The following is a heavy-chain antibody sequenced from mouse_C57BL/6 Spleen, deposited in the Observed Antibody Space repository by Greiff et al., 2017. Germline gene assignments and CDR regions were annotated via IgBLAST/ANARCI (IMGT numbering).Heavy chain of an antibody. CDR3: ARWLRFAY. CDR1: CYTLPSYW. Sequence: HVQLQQPGTEMVKPGASVKLSCKASCYTLPSYWMHWVKQRPGQGLEWIGNINPSNGGTNYNEKFKSEATLTVDKSSSTAYMQLSSLTSEDSAVYYCARWLRFAYWGQGTLVTVSA. CDR2: INPSNGGT. J-gene: IGHJ3*01. V-gene: IGHV1-53*01. D-gene: IGHD2-2*01.